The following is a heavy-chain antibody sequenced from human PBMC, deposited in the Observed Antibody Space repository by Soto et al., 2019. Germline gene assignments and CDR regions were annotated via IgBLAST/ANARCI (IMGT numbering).Heavy chain of an antibody. CDR1: GYTFTSYA. CDR2: INAGNGNT. CDR3: ARDRLVDTAMVTGHFGY. J-gene: IGHJ4*02. Sequence: ASVKVSCKASGYTFTSYAMHWVRQAPGQRLEWMGWINAGNGNTKYSQKFQGRVTITRDTSASTAYMELSSLRSEDTAVYYCARDRLVDTAMVTGHFGYWGQGTLVTVSS. V-gene: IGHV1-3*01. D-gene: IGHD5-18*01.